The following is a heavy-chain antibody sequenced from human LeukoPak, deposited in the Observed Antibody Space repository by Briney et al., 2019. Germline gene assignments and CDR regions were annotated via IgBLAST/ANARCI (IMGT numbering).Heavy chain of an antibody. Sequence: GGSLGLSCAASGFTFSTYAMHWVRQAPGKGLEWVALISYDGSNKYYADSVKGRFTISRDNSKNSLYLQMNSLRAEDTAVYYCARDLDQFDYWGQGTLVTVSS. J-gene: IGHJ4*02. CDR3: ARDLDQFDY. CDR1: GFTFSTYA. V-gene: IGHV3-30-3*01. D-gene: IGHD1/OR15-1a*01. CDR2: ISYDGSNK.